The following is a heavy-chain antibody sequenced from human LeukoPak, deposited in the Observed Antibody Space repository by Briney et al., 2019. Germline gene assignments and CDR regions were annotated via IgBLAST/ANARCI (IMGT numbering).Heavy chain of an antibody. V-gene: IGHV3-53*01. D-gene: IGHD2-8*01. J-gene: IGHJ6*02. Sequence: GGSLRLSCAASGFTVSSNYMSWVRQAPGKGLEWVSVIYSGGSIYYADSVKGRFTISRDNAKSSLNLQMNSLRAEDTALYYCVRNNAMDVWGQGTAVIVSS. CDR3: VRNNAMDV. CDR1: GFTVSSNY. CDR2: IYSGGSI.